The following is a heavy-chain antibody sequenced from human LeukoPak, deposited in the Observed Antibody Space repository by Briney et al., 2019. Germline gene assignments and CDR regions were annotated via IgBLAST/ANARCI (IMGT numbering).Heavy chain of an antibody. CDR2: ISAYNGNT. D-gene: IGHD3-10*01. CDR3: AREAQVPYYYYGMDV. V-gene: IGHV1-18*04. J-gene: IGHJ6*04. Sequence: GASVKVSCKASGYTFTSYGISWVRQAPGQGLEWMGWISAYNGNTNYAQKLQGRVTMTTDTSTSTAYMELRSLRSDDTAVYYCAREAQVPYYYYGMDVWGKGTTVTDSS. CDR1: GYTFTSYG.